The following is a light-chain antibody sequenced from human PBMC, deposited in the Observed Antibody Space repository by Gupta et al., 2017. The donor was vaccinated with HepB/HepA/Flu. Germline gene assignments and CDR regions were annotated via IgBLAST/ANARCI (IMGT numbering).Light chain of an antibody. CDR1: QSINDY. CDR3: QETCSAQPFT. CDR2: ASS. J-gene: IGKJ2*01. Sequence: IQMTQSPSSMPASVGDRVTITCRASQSINDYLNWYLQKPGEAPKLLIYASSNLRSGVPSSFSGSASAADFTLTISGLQPEDFVIYYCQETCSAQPFTFGRGTKLEI. V-gene: IGKV1-39*01.